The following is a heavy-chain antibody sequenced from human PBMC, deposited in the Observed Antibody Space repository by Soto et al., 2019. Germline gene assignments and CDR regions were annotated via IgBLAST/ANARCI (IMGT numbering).Heavy chain of an antibody. CDR2: ISESGGST. D-gene: IGHD6-19*01. Sequence: PGGSLRLSCAASGFSFSDYAMSWVRQAPGKGLEWVSVISESGGSTHYADSVKGRFTISRDNSKNTLYLQMNSLRAEDTAVYYCARARGGYSSGPFDYWGQGTLVTVSS. CDR3: ARARGGYSSGPFDY. V-gene: IGHV3-23*01. CDR1: GFSFSDYA. J-gene: IGHJ4*02.